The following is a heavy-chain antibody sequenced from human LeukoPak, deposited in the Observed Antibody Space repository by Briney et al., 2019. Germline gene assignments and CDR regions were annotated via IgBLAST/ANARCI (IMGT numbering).Heavy chain of an antibody. CDR1: GGSISSSSYY. D-gene: IGHD2-21*01. V-gene: IGHV4-39*01. J-gene: IGHJ3*02. CDR2: IYYNGST. CDR3: ARRIGLVTPNAFDI. Sequence: SETLSLTCTVSGGSISSSSYYWGWIRQPPVKGLEWIGSIYYNGSTYYNPSLKSRVTISVDTSKNQFSLKLSSVTAADTAVYYCARRIGLVTPNAFDIWGQGTMVTVSS.